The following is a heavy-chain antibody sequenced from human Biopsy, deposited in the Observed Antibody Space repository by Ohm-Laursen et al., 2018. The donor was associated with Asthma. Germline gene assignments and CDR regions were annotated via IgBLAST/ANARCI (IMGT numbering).Heavy chain of an antibody. Sequence: GASVKVSCKAPGGTFSNFAISWVRQAPGQGLEWLGGIMTVFGTTNYAQKFQGRVTITEDTSTDTAYMELSSLSSDDTAVYYCASDFPKDYVRYNFQFWGQGTLVTVSS. D-gene: IGHD4-17*01. CDR1: GGTFSNFA. CDR2: IMTVFGTT. CDR3: ASDFPKDYVRYNFQF. V-gene: IGHV1-69*06. J-gene: IGHJ4*02.